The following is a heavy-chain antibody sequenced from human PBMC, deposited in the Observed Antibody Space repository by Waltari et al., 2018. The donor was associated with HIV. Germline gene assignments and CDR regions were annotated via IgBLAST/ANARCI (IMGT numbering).Heavy chain of an antibody. J-gene: IGHJ4*02. CDR3: ARDGPGYFDY. CDR1: GFTFSSYE. V-gene: IGHV3-48*03. Sequence: EVQLVESGGGLVQPGGSMELSCAASGFTFSSYEMNWVREAPGKGLGWVSYIMSSGSTIYYAESVKGRFTISRDNAKNSRYLQMNSLRAEDTAVYYCARDGPGYFDYWGQGTLVTVSS. CDR2: IMSSGSTI.